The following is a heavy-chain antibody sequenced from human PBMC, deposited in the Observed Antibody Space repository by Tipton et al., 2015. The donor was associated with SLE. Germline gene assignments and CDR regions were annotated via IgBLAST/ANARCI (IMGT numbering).Heavy chain of an antibody. D-gene: IGHD3-22*01. CDR3: ASSSGYYYTPGRDY. V-gene: IGHV4-59*11. Sequence: LRLSCTVSGGSISSHYWSWIRQPPGKGLEWIGYIYYSGSTNYNPSLKSRVTISVDTSKNQFSLKLSSVTAADTAVYYCASSSGYYYTPGRDYWGQGTLVTVSS. CDR2: IYYSGST. J-gene: IGHJ4*02. CDR1: GGSISSHY.